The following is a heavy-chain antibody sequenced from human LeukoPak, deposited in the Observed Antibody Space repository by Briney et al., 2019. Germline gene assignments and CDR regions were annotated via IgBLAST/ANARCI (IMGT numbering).Heavy chain of an antibody. D-gene: IGHD4-17*01. CDR1: GFTVSSNY. V-gene: IGHV3-66*01. J-gene: IGHJ4*02. CDR3: ARNDYGDYVAFGY. CDR2: IYSGGST. Sequence: PGGSLRLSCAASGFTVSSNYMSWVRQAPGKGLEWVSVIYSGGSTYYADSVKGRFTISRDNSKNTLYLQMNSLRAEDTAVYYCARNDYGDYVAFGYWGQGTLVTVSS.